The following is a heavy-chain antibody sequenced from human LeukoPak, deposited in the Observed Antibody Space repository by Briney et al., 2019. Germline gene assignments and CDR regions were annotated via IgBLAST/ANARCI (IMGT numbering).Heavy chain of an antibody. V-gene: IGHV1-8*01. CDR2: MNPKTGNT. D-gene: IGHD6-25*01. CDR1: GYIFDRYD. Sequence: ASVRVSCKASGYIFDRYDINWVRQATGKGLERKGWMNPKTGNTGYAQKFQGRVNMTSDTPMTTAYMELNSLKSEDTAVYYCVRARYSSAWFDSWGHGTLVIVSS. CDR3: VRARYSSAWFDS. J-gene: IGHJ5*01.